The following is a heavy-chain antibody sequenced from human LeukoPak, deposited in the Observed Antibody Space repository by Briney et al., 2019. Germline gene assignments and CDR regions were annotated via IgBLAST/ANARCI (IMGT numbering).Heavy chain of an antibody. D-gene: IGHD3-10*01. V-gene: IGHV1-69*06. CDR3: AKGRGRLNVNRGVYNYHYYMEV. J-gene: IGHJ6*03. CDR1: GDTISAYG. CDR2: IIPIFGRA. Sequence: SVKVSCKAAGDTISAYGLNWVRQAPGQGLEWMGGIIPIFGRAYYAQNFQGRVTITADKSTSTAYMELSSLGSEDTAIYYCAKGRGRLNVNRGVYNYHYYMEVWGTGTTVIVS.